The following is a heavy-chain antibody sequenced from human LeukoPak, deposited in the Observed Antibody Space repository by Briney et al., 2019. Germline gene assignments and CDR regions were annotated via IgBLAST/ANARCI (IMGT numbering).Heavy chain of an antibody. J-gene: IGHJ1*01. CDR1: GFTFNSYC. D-gene: IGHD6-13*01. CDR2: INSGWSST. CDR3: ARVGRVAAAQGYFQH. Sequence: GVSLRLSCAASGFTFNSYCMHWVRQAPGKGRVWVSRINSGWSSTSCPDSVKGRFTISRDNAKDTSYLEMNSRRAQDTALYYCARVGRVAAAQGYFQHWGPGTLVTVSS. V-gene: IGHV3-74*01.